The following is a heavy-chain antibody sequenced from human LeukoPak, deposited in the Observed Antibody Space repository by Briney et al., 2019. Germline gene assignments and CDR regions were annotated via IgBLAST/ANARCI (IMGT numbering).Heavy chain of an antibody. V-gene: IGHV1-2*06. Sequence: GASVKVSCKASGYTFTGYYIHWVRQAPGQGLDWMGRINPNNGGTNYAQKFQGRVTMTRDMSMSTAYMELSRLRSDDTAVYYCAGGGKLGYCSGGTCPRFGAYYGMDVWGQGTTVTVSS. CDR2: INPNNGGT. D-gene: IGHD2-15*01. CDR3: AGGGKLGYCSGGTCPRFGAYYGMDV. J-gene: IGHJ6*02. CDR1: GYTFTGYY.